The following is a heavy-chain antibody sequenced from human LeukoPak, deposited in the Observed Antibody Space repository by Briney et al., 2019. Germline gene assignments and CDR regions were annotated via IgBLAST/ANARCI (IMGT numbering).Heavy chain of an antibody. D-gene: IGHD4-23*01. J-gene: IGHJ4*02. CDR3: AKDVTTVVTYSYFDY. V-gene: IGHV3-30*02. CDR1: GFTFSSYG. CDR2: IRYDGNNK. Sequence: PGGSLRLSCAASGFTFSSYGMHWVRQAPGKGLEWVAFIRYDGNNKYYADSVKGRFTISRDNSKNTLYLQMNSLRAEDTAVYYCAKDVTTVVTYSYFDYWGQGTLVTVSS.